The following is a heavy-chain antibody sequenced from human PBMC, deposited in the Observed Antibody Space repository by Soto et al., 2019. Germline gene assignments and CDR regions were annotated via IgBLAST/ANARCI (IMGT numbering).Heavy chain of an antibody. D-gene: IGHD6-13*01. CDR3: ARGVAAGYDY. Sequence: ASVKVSCKASGYTFTSYAMHWVRQAPGQRLEWMGWMSPNSGNTGYAQKFQGRVTMTRDTSISTAFMEVGSLTFEDTAVYFCARGVAAGYDYWGQGTLVTVSS. V-gene: IGHV1-8*02. CDR2: MSPNSGNT. CDR1: GYTFTSYA. J-gene: IGHJ4*02.